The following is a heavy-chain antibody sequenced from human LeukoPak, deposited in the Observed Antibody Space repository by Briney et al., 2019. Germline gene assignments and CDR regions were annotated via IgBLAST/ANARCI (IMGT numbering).Heavy chain of an antibody. CDR2: FNPYTGGT. V-gene: IGHV1-2*02. J-gene: IGHJ4*01. CDR3: ARQYSSASFDF. CDR1: GYTFTDYY. D-gene: IGHD6-19*01. Sequence: ASVKVSCKASGYTFTDYYIHWVRQAPGQGLEWMGWFNPYTGGTNYAEKFQGTVTMAGDTSINTAYMQLKSLTSDGMALYYCARQYSSASFDFWGHGTLVTVSS.